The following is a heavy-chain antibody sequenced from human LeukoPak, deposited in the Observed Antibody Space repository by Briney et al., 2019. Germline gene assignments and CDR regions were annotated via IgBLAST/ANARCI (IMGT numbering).Heavy chain of an antibody. V-gene: IGHV5-51*01. Sequence: GESLKISCKGSGYSFTSYWIGWVRQLPGKGLEWMGIIYPGDSDTRYSPSFQGQVTISADKSISTAYLQWSSLKASDTAMYYCARHRALWFGELLNFDYWGQGTLVTVSS. CDR3: ARHRALWFGELLNFDY. D-gene: IGHD3-10*01. CDR1: GYSFTSYW. CDR2: IYPGDSDT. J-gene: IGHJ4*02.